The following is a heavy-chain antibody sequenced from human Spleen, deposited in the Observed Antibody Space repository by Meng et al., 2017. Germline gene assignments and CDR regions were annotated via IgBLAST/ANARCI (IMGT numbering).Heavy chain of an antibody. J-gene: IGHJ4*02. CDR1: GYTFTAYE. CDR2: INPDTGDT. D-gene: IGHD2-21*01. V-gene: IGHV1-2*06. Sequence: ASVKVSCKPSGYTFTAYEIHWVRQAPGQGLEWMGHINPDTGDTLYAQKFQGRVSMTGDTSISTAYVELSGLRSDDTAVYYCARDENISLGKLFGDYWGQGTLVTVSS. CDR3: ARDENISLGKLFGDY.